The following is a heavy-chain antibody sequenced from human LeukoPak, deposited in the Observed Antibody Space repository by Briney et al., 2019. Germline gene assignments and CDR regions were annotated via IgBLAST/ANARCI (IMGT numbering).Heavy chain of an antibody. J-gene: IGHJ4*02. CDR1: GFTFSSYA. D-gene: IGHD3-10*01. V-gene: IGHV3-23*01. Sequence: GGSLRLSCAASGFTFSSYAMSWVRQAPGKGLEWVSAISGSGGSTYYADSVKGRFTISRDNSKNTLYLQMNSLRAEDTAVYSCPKVPPPLVGGVIRIAYWGQGTLVTVS. CDR3: PKVPPPLVGGVIRIAY. CDR2: ISGSGGST.